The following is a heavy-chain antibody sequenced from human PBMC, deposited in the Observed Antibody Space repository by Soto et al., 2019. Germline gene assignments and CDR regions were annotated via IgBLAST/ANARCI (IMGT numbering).Heavy chain of an antibody. Sequence: SETLSLTCAVYGGSFSGYYWRWIRQPPGKGLEWIGEINHSGSTNYNPSLKSRVTISVDTSKNQFSLKLSSVTAADTAVYYCAREKPYSSSWYHDYWGQGTLVTVSS. V-gene: IGHV4-34*01. D-gene: IGHD6-13*01. CDR3: AREKPYSSSWYHDY. J-gene: IGHJ4*02. CDR2: INHSGST. CDR1: GGSFSGYY.